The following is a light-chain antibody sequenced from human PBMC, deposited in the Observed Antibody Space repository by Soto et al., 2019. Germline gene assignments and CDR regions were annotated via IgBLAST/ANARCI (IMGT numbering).Light chain of an antibody. Sequence: DIQMTQSPSTLSASVGDRVIITCRASQSINKWLAWYQQKAGKAPKLLIYEASSLQSGVPSRFSGSGSGTEFTLTINSLQPDDFATYYCQQHNSPPFTFCPGTKVDIK. CDR1: QSINKW. J-gene: IGKJ3*01. V-gene: IGKV1-5*03. CDR2: EAS. CDR3: QQHNSPPFT.